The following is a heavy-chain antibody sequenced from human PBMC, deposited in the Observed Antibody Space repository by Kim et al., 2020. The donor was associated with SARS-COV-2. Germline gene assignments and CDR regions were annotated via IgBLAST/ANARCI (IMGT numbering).Heavy chain of an antibody. CDR3: AKKWGWGGGY. CDR2: K. V-gene: IGHV3-23*01. J-gene: IGHJ4*02. Sequence: KYYADSVKGRFNIARDKSKNTLYLKRNSRRAEDTAVYYWAKKWGWGGGYWGQGTLVTVSS. D-gene: IGHD3-16*01.